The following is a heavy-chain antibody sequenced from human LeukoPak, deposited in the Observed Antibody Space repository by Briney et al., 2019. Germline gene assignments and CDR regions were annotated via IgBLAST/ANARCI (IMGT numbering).Heavy chain of an antibody. J-gene: IGHJ4*02. V-gene: IGHV5-51*01. Sequence: GESLKISCKGSGYSFTNYWIAWVRQMPGKGLEWMGIIYPGDSDSRYSPSFQGLVTISVDKSISTAYLQWSSLEASDTAMYYCARGRGLVRGAYYFDYWGQGTLVTVSS. CDR3: ARGRGLVRGAYYFDY. D-gene: IGHD3-10*01. CDR1: GYSFTNYW. CDR2: IYPGDSDS.